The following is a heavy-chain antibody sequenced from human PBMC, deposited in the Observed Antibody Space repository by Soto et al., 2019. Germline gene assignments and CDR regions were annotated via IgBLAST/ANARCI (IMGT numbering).Heavy chain of an antibody. CDR2: IIAYNGNT. Sequence: ASVKVSCKASGYTFTSYGISWVRQAPGQGLEWMGWIIAYNGNTNYAQKLQGRVTMTTDTSTSTAYMELRSLRSDDTAVYYLARVTMVRGALAGGWFDPWGQGTLVT. J-gene: IGHJ5*02. CDR3: ARVTMVRGALAGGWFDP. CDR1: GYTFTSYG. D-gene: IGHD3-10*01. V-gene: IGHV1-18*01.